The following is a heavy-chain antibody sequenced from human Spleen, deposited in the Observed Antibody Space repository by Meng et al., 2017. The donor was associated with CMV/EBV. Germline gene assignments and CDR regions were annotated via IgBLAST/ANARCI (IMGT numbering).Heavy chain of an antibody. J-gene: IGHJ6*02. CDR1: GFTFSSYG. CDR3: AKDLVVGGVYYYSAMDS. D-gene: IGHD3-22*01. Sequence: GGYLRLSCATSGFTFSSYGMHWVRQAPGKGQEWVAFIRYDASDSYYADSVKGRFTISRDNSKRKVYLQMNRLRAEDTAVYYCAKDLVVGGVYYYSAMDSWGQGPTVTVSS. V-gene: IGHV3-30*02. CDR2: IRYDASDS.